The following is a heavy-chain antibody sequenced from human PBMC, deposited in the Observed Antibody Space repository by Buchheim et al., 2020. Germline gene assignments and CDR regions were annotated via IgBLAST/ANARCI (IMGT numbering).Heavy chain of an antibody. V-gene: IGHV4-61*02. CDR2: IYTSGST. Sequence: QVQLQESGPGLVKPSQTLSLTCTVSGGSISSGSYYWSWIRQPAGKGLEWIGRIYTSGSTNYNPSLKSRVTISVDTSKNQFSLKLGSVTAADTAVYYCARRKITGTTGYYYGMDVWGQGTT. J-gene: IGHJ6*02. CDR3: ARRKITGTTGYYYGMDV. D-gene: IGHD1-7*01. CDR1: GGSISSGSYY.